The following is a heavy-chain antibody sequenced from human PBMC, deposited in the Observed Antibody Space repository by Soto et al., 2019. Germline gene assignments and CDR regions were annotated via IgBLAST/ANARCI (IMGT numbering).Heavy chain of an antibody. CDR1: GFTFSSYA. CDR3: EKTLQYSYGQPH. J-gene: IGHJ4*02. CDR2: ISSNGGST. Sequence: GGSLRLSCSASGFTFSSYAMHWVRQAPGKGLEYVSAISSNGGSTYYADSVKGRFTISRDNSKNTLYLQMSSLRAEDTAVYYCEKTLQYSYGQPHWGQGTLVTVSS. D-gene: IGHD5-18*01. V-gene: IGHV3-64D*06.